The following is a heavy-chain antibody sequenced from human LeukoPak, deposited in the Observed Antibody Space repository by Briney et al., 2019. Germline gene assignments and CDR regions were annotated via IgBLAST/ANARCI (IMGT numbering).Heavy chain of an antibody. CDR3: ARDSATYYYDSSGYSN. CDR1: DGSISSGSYY. V-gene: IGHV4-61*02. CDR2: IYTSGST. J-gene: IGHJ4*02. Sequence: SQTLSLTCTVSDGSISSGSYYWSCIRQPAAKGLEWIGRIYTSGSTNYNPSLKSRVTISVDTSKNQPSLKLSSVTAADTAVYYYARDSATYYYDSSGYSNWGQGTLVTVYS. D-gene: IGHD3-22*01.